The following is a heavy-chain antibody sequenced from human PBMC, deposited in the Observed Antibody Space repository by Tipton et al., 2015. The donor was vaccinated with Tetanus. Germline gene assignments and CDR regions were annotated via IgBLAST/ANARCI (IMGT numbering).Heavy chain of an antibody. V-gene: IGHV1-18*01. D-gene: IGHD7-27*01. Sequence: QLVQSGAEVRKPGASVKVSCKASGYTFTHYGVNWARQAPGQGLEWMGWISPFNENVNYAEKFQGRLTMTTDRSTATVYMDLRSLRSDDTAVYYCARGRELGPHEYFEHWGQGTLVTVSS. CDR1: GYTFTHYG. J-gene: IGHJ5*02. CDR3: ARGRELGPHEYFEH. CDR2: ISPFNENV.